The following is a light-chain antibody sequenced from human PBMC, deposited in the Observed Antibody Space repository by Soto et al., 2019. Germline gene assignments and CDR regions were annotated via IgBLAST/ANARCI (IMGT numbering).Light chain of an antibody. CDR3: QQYYSTLMYT. Sequence: DIVMTQSPDSLAVSLGETATINFKSSQSVLYSSNNKNYLAWYQQKPGQPTKLLIYWASTRESGVPDRFSGSGAGTEFTITISSLQAEDEAVYYCQQYYSTLMYTFGQGTKLEIK. V-gene: IGKV4-1*01. J-gene: IGKJ2*01. CDR2: WAS. CDR1: QSVLYSSNNKNY.